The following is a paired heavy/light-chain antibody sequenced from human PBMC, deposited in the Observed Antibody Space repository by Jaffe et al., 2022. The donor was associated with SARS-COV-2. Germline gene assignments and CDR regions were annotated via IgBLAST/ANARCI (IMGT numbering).Heavy chain of an antibody. CDR1: GYTFSSFD. CDR3: ARGRGGGDYVDY. D-gene: IGHD3-10*01. V-gene: IGHV1-8*01. J-gene: IGHJ4*02. CDR2: MNPTSGNT. Sequence: QVQLVQSGAEVKKPGASVKVSCRASGYTFSSFDIDWVRQATGQGLEWMGWMNPTSGNTGYAQKFQGRVTMTRDTSIGTAYMELTSLRPEDTAVYYCARGRGGGDYVDYWGQGTQVTVSS.
Light chain of an antibody. CDR3: LQRFNWRGT. CDR1: QSVSTS. J-gene: IGKJ1*01. CDR2: DAS. V-gene: IGKV3-11*01. Sequence: EFVLTQSPATLSLSPGERATLSCRASQSVSTSFAWYQQKPGQAPRLLIYDASTRATGVPARFSGSGSGTDFTLTISSLEPEDFAVYYCLQRFNWRGTFGQGTKVEVK.